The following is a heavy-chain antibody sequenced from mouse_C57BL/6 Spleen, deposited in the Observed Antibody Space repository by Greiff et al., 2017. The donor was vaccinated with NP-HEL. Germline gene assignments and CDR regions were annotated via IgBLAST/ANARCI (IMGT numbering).Heavy chain of an antibody. Sequence: EVQLQQSGTVLARPGASVKMSCKTSGYTFTSYWMHWVKQRPGQGLEWIGAIYPGNSDTSYNQKFKGKAKLTAVTSASTAYMELSSLTNEDSAVYYCTRGGITTVVATSDYFDYWGQGTTLTVSS. CDR3: TRGGITTVVATSDYFDY. CDR1: GYTFTSYW. CDR2: IYPGNSDT. D-gene: IGHD1-1*01. V-gene: IGHV1-5*01. J-gene: IGHJ2*01.